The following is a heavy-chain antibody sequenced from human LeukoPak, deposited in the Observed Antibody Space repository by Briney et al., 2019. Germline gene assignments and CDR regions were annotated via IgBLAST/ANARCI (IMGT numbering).Heavy chain of an antibody. Sequence: GASVKVSCKASGYTFTNYGISWVRQAPGQGLEWMGGIIPIFGTANYAQKFQGRVTITADESTSTAYMELSSLRSEDTAVYYCARDLGYYDSSGPYYFDYWGQGTLVTVSS. J-gene: IGHJ4*02. CDR1: GYTFTNYG. CDR2: IIPIFGTA. V-gene: IGHV1-69*13. D-gene: IGHD3-22*01. CDR3: ARDLGYYDSSGPYYFDY.